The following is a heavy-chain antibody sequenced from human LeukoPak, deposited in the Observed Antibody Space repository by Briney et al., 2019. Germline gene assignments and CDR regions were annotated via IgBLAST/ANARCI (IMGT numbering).Heavy chain of an antibody. CDR3: AKDGNYGDYGKDY. CDR1: GFTFSSYG. V-gene: IGHV3-30*18. J-gene: IGHJ4*02. Sequence: GGPLRLSCAAPGFTFSSYGMYGVRQAPGNGLEWVAVISYDGSNKYYADSVKGRFTISRDNSKNTLYLQMNSLRAEDTAVYYCAKDGNYGDYGKDYWGQGTLVTVSS. CDR2: ISYDGSNK. D-gene: IGHD4-17*01.